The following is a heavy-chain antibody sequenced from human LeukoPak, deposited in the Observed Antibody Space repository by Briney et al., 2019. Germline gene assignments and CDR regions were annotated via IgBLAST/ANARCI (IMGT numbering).Heavy chain of an antibody. D-gene: IGHD2-2*01. CDR3: AREDSRCPSCYPDY. V-gene: IGHV3-30*01. Sequence: GRSLRLSCAASGFTIGTYGLHWVRQAPGKGLEWVAVISYDGSHEDYADSMKGRFTISRDNSKNTLYLQVNSLRAEDTAVYYCAREDSRCPSCYPDYWGQGTLVTVSS. CDR1: GFTIGTYG. J-gene: IGHJ4*02. CDR2: ISYDGSHE.